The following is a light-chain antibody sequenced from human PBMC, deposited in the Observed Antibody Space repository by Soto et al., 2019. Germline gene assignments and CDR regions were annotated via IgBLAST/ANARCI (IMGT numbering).Light chain of an antibody. CDR1: QSVSNN. Sequence: EIVMTQSPATLSVSPWERATVPCRASQSVSNNLAWYQQRPGQVPSLLIYGASARATGIPARFSGSGSGTDFTLTISSLEPEDFAVYYCQQRSNWLSWTFGQGTKVDIK. J-gene: IGKJ1*01. V-gene: IGKV3-11*01. CDR2: GAS. CDR3: QQRSNWLSWT.